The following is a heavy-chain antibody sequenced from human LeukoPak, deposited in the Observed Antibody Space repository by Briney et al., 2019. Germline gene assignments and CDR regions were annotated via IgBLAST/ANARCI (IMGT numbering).Heavy chain of an antibody. CDR3: ARVRRITIFGVVPDHGSAFDI. V-gene: IGHV3-33*01. D-gene: IGHD3-3*01. Sequence: PGRSLRLSCAVSGFTFSSYGMHWVRQAPGKGLEWVAVIWYDGSNKYYADSVKGRFTISRDNSKNTLYLQMNSLRAEDTAVYYCARVRRITIFGVVPDHGSAFDIWGQGTMVTVSS. CDR2: IWYDGSNK. J-gene: IGHJ3*02. CDR1: GFTFSSYG.